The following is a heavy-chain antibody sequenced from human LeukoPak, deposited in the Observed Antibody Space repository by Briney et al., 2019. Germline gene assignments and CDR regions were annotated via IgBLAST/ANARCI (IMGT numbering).Heavy chain of an antibody. CDR1: GYTFTSYY. D-gene: IGHD7-27*01. CDR2: INPSGGST. CDR3: ARHPGDLYYYYMDV. Sequence: ASVKVSCKASGYTFTSYYMHWVRQAPGQGLEWMGIINPSGGSTSYAQKFQGRVTMTRDTSISTAYMELSRLRSDDTAVYYCARHPGDLYYYYMDVWGKGTTVTVSS. V-gene: IGHV1-46*01. J-gene: IGHJ6*03.